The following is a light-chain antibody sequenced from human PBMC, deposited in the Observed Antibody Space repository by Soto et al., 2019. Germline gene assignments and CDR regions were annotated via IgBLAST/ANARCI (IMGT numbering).Light chain of an antibody. CDR3: SSYTSISTR. CDR1: SSDVGGYNY. Sequence: QSALTQPASVSGSPGQSITISCTGTSSDVGGYNYVSWYQQHPGKAPKLMIYDVSNRPSGVSTRFSGSKSGNTASLTISGLQAEDEADYYCSSYTSISTRFGGGTKVTVL. V-gene: IGLV2-14*01. CDR2: DVS. J-gene: IGLJ2*01.